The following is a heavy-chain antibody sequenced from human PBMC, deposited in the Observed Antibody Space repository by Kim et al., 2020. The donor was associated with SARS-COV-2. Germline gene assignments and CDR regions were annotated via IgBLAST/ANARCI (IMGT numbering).Heavy chain of an antibody. V-gene: IGHV4-31*02. J-gene: IGHJ4*02. D-gene: IGHD3-10*01. Sequence: NPSLRSRVTISVETSKNHFSLKLSSVTAADTAVYYCARFAYGSGSYYIDYWGQGTLVTVSS. CDR3: ARFAYGSGSYYIDY.